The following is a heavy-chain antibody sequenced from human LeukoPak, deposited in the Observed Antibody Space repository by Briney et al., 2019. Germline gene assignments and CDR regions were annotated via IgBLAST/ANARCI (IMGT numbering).Heavy chain of an antibody. J-gene: IGHJ5*02. D-gene: IGHD3-3*01. CDR3: ARDHPYDFWSGYHYNWFDP. Sequence: GASVKVSCKASGYTFTGYYMHWVRQAPGQGLEWMGRINLNSGGTNYAQKFQGRVTMTRDTSISTAYMELSRLRPDDTAVYYCARDHPYDFWSGYHYNWFDPWGQGTLVTVSS. CDR2: INLNSGGT. V-gene: IGHV1-2*06. CDR1: GYTFTGYY.